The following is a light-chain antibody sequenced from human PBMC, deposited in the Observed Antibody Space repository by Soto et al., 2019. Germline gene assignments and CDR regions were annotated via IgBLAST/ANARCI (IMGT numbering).Light chain of an antibody. V-gene: IGKV3-11*01. CDR2: DAS. CDR1: QSVSSY. Sequence: EIVLTQSPATLSLSPGERATLSCRASQSVSSYLAWYHQKPGQAPRLLISDASNRATGIPARFSGSGSGTDFTLTISSLEPEDFAVYYCQQRSNWPMYTFGQGTRLEIK. CDR3: QQRSNWPMYT. J-gene: IGKJ2*01.